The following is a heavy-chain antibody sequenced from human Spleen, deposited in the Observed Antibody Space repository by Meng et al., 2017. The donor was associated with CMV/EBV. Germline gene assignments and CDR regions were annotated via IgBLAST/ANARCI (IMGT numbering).Heavy chain of an antibody. J-gene: IGHJ6*02. D-gene: IGHD1-26*01. CDR1: GGSISGSSYC. CDR3: ARELGAKYYYYYYGMDV. CDR2: IYYSGGT. V-gene: IGHV4-39*07. Sequence: LRLSCTVSGGSISGSSYCWGWIRRPPGKGLEWIGSIYYSGGTNYNPSLKSRVTISVDTSKNQFSLKLSSVTAADTAVYYCARELGAKYYYYYYGMDVWGQGTTVTVSS.